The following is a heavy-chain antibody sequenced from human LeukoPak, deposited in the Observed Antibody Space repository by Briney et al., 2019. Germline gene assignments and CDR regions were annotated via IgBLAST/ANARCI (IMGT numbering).Heavy chain of an antibody. J-gene: IGHJ5*02. CDR3: ARDLDDFWSGYYRTWFDP. Sequence: GGSLRLSCAASGFTFSSYSMNWVRQAPGKGLEWVSSISSSSSYIYYADSVKGRFTISRDNAKNSLYLQMNSLRAEDTAVYYCARDLDDFWSGYYRTWFDPWGQGTLVTVSS. D-gene: IGHD3-3*01. CDR2: ISSSSSYI. V-gene: IGHV3-21*01. CDR1: GFTFSSYS.